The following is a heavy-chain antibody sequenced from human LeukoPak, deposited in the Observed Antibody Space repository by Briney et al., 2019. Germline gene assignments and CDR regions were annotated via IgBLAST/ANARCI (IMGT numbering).Heavy chain of an antibody. V-gene: IGHV3-11*01. D-gene: IGHD3-10*01. CDR2: ISSSGSTT. Sequence: GGSLRLSCAASGFTFSSYDMSWIRQAPGKGLEWVSYISSSGSTTYYADSVKGRFTISRDNAKNSLYLQMNSLRAEDTAVYYCARVGGSGSAYYYYYYYMDVWGEGTTVTISS. CDR1: GFTFSSYD. CDR3: ARVGGSGSAYYYYYYYMDV. J-gene: IGHJ6*03.